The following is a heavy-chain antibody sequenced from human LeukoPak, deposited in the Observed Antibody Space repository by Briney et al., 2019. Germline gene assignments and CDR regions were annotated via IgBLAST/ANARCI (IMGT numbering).Heavy chain of an antibody. J-gene: IGHJ4*02. CDR3: ATGSGTKHFDY. CDR1: GFTFDDYA. V-gene: IGHV3-9*01. CDR2: ISWNSGSI. D-gene: IGHD2-8*01. Sequence: PGGSLRLSCAASGFTFDDYAMHWVRQAPGKGLEWVSGISWNSGSIGYADSVKGRFTISRDNAKNSLYLQMNSLRAEDTALYYCATGSGTKHFDYWGQGTLVTVSS.